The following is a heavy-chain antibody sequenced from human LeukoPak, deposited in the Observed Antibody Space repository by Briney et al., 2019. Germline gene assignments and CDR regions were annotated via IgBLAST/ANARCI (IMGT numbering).Heavy chain of an antibody. V-gene: IGHV4-30-4*01. CDR2: IYYSGST. CDR3: AVTPSYSSSWYVGY. Sequence: SQTLSLTCTVSGGSISSGDYYWSWIRQPPGEGLEWIGYIYYSGSTYYNPSLKSRVTISVDTSKTQFSLKLSSVTAADTAVYYCAVTPSYSSSWYVGYWGQGTLVTVSS. J-gene: IGHJ4*02. D-gene: IGHD6-13*01. CDR1: GGSISSGDYY.